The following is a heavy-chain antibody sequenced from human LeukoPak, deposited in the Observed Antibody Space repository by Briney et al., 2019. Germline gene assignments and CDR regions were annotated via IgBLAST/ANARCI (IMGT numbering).Heavy chain of an antibody. CDR2: INQDGTEK. V-gene: IGHV3-7*01. Sequence: GGSLRLSCAASGFAFSDYWMNWVRQAPGRGREWVANINQDGTEKYYVDSVRGRFTISRDNAKKSLYVQVNSLTDEDAPVYYCARPDDGGISGLGFDFWGQGTLVTV. D-gene: IGHD4-23*01. J-gene: IGHJ4*02. CDR1: GFAFSDYW. CDR3: ARPDDGGISGLGFDF.